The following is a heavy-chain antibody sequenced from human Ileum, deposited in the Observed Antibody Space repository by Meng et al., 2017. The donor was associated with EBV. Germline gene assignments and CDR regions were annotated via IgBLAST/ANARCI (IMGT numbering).Heavy chain of an antibody. J-gene: IGHJ4*02. Sequence: GSGPGLGKLSGTRPLTCAVLGGPISSTTWGSWVRQPPGKGLEWIGEIYHSGSTNYNPSLKSRVSISVDKSKNQFSLKLSSVTAADTAVYYCARADKVRFDYWGQGTLVTVSS. CDR1: GGPISSTTW. CDR3: ARADKVRFDY. V-gene: IGHV4-4*02. CDR2: IYHSGST.